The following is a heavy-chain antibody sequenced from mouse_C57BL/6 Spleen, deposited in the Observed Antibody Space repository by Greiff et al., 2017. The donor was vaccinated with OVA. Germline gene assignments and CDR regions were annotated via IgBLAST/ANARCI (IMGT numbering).Heavy chain of an antibody. CDR2: IDPSDSYT. V-gene: IGHV1-59*01. J-gene: IGHJ3*01. CDR1: GYTFTSYW. D-gene: IGHD1-1*01. CDR3: ARGGNYGSLAWFAY. Sequence: QVQLQQPGAELVRPGTSVKLSCKASGYTFTSYWMHWVKQRPGQGLEWIGVIDPSDSYTNYNQKFKGKATLTVDTSSSTAYMQLSSLTSEDSAVYYCARGGNYGSLAWFAYWGQGTLVTVSA.